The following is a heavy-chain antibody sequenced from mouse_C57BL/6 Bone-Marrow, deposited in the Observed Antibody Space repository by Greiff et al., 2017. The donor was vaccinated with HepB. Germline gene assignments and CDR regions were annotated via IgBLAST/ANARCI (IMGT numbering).Heavy chain of an antibody. J-gene: IGHJ3*01. CDR1: GYAFTNYL. Sequence: QVQLQQSGAELVRPGPSVKVSCKASGYAFTNYLIEWVKQRPGQGLEWIGVINPGSGGTNYNEKFKGKATLTADKSSSTAYMQLSSLTSEDSAVYFCARGLRRGFAYWGQGTLVTVSA. CDR3: ARGLRRGFAY. V-gene: IGHV1-54*01. CDR2: INPGSGGT. D-gene: IGHD2-2*01.